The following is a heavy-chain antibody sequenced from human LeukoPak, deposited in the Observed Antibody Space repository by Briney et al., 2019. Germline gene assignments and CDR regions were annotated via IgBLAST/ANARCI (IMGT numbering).Heavy chain of an antibody. V-gene: IGHV3-23*01. CDR1: GFTFTSYA. Sequence: GGSLRLSCAASGFTFTSYAMSWARQAPGKGLEWVSTIRAIGGSTYYADSVKGRFTISRDNSENTLYLQMSSLRAEDTAVYYCAKAITIFGVVTLGTAEYFQHWGQGTLVTVSS. D-gene: IGHD3-3*01. J-gene: IGHJ1*01. CDR2: IRAIGGST. CDR3: AKAITIFGVVTLGTAEYFQH.